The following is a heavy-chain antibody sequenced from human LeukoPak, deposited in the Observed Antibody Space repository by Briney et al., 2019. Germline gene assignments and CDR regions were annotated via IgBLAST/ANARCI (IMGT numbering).Heavy chain of an antibody. CDR3: ATAGQYYDSSGYYYSY. J-gene: IGHJ4*02. V-gene: IGHV4-39*01. CDR1: GGSISSSSYY. Sequence: SETLSLTCTVSGGSISSSSYYWGCIRQPPGKGLEWIGSIYYSGSTYYNPSLKSRVTISVDTSKNQFSLKLSSVTAADTAVYYCATAGQYYDSSGYYYSYWGQGTLVTVSS. CDR2: IYYSGST. D-gene: IGHD3-22*01.